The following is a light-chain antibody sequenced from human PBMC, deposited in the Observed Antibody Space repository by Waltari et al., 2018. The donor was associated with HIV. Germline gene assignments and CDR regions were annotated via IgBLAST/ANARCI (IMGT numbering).Light chain of an antibody. CDR3: QQRTNWPPGYT. CDR1: QSVSTY. V-gene: IGKV3-11*01. Sequence: IVLTQSPATLSLSPGERATLSCRASQSVSTYLASYQQKPGQAPRLLIYDASNRATGIPARFSGSGSGTDFTLTISSLEPEDFAVYYCQQRTNWPPGYTFGQGTKLEIK. CDR2: DAS. J-gene: IGKJ2*01.